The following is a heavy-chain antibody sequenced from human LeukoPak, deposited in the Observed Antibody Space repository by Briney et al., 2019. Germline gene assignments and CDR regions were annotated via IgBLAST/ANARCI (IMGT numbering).Heavy chain of an antibody. D-gene: IGHD3-3*01. CDR1: GYTFTSYG. CDR2: ISAYNGNT. J-gene: IGHJ4*02. CDR3: ARDGRFLEWLLGYFDY. V-gene: IGHV1-18*01. Sequence: ASVKVSCKASGYTFTSYGISWVRQAPEQGLEWMGWISAYNGNTNYAQKLQGRVTMTTDTSTSTAYMELRSLRSDDTAVYYCARDGRFLEWLLGYFDYWGQGTLVTVSS.